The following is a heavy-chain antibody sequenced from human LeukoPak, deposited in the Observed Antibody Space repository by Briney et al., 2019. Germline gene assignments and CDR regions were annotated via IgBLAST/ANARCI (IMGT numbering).Heavy chain of an antibody. D-gene: IGHD2-8*01. CDR1: GGSISGSY. CDR2: IYYTGST. J-gene: IGHJ4*02. Sequence: SETLSLTCTVSGGSISGSYWSWIRQSPGKGLEWVGYIYYTGSTNYNPSLRSRVTISLDTSKNKFSLKLSSVTDADTAVYYCARHYVFVYGGSSFDYWGQGTLVTVSS. CDR3: ARHYVFVYGGSSFDY. V-gene: IGHV4-59*08.